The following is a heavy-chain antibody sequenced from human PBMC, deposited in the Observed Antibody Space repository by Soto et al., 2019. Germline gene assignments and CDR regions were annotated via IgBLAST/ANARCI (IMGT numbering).Heavy chain of an antibody. V-gene: IGHV1-18*01. J-gene: IGHJ4*02. D-gene: IGHD1-20*01. CDR3: ARDQVLYSWKSAY. CDR1: GYTFTSYG. Sequence: QVQLVQSGAEVQKPGASVKVSCKASGYTFTSYGFSWVRQAPGQGLEWIGWISAYNGDTKYAQTLQGIGTMTTDTCLGTAYIELSSLRSDDKAGYYCARDQVLYSWKSAYWGQGTLFTVSS. CDR2: ISAYNGDT.